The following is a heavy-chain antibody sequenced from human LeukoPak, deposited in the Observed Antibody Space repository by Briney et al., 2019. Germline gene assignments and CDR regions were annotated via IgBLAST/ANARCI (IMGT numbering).Heavy chain of an antibody. CDR2: ISSTSTYR. CDR1: GFIFTSFD. J-gene: IGHJ5*02. V-gene: IGHV3-21*01. CDR3: ARVRSTYYDTSGPLFDP. D-gene: IGHD3-22*01. Sequence: AGGSLRLSCSASGFIFTSFDLIWVRQAPGKALEWVSSISSTSTYRYYADSLKGRFTISRDNAKNSVYLQMNSLSAEDTALYFCARVRSTYYDTSGPLFDPWGRGTLVIVSA.